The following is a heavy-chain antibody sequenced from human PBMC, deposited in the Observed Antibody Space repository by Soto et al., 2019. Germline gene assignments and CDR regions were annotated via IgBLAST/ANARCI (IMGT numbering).Heavy chain of an antibody. CDR2: INHSGST. CDR1: GGSFSGYY. J-gene: IGHJ4*02. Sequence: KPSETLSLTCAVYGGSFSGYYWSWIRQPPGKGLEWIGEINHSGSTNYNPSLKSRVTISVDTSKNQFSLKLSSVTAADTAVYYCARGVKDIVVVPAALHFDYWGQGTLVTVSS. V-gene: IGHV4-34*01. D-gene: IGHD2-2*02. CDR3: ARGVKDIVVVPAALHFDY.